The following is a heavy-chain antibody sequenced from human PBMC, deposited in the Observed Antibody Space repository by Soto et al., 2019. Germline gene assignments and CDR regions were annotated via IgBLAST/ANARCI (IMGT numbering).Heavy chain of an antibody. CDR1: GGSISSSSYY. CDR3: ARIPYYYYGSGSYGAPYYGMDV. V-gene: IGHV4-39*01. CDR2: IYYSGST. Sequence: SETLSLTCTVSGGSISSSSYYWVWIRHPPGKGLEWIGSIYYSGSTYYNPSLKSRVTISVDTSKNQFSLKLSSVTAADTAVYYCARIPYYYYGSGSYGAPYYGMDVWGQGTTVTVS. J-gene: IGHJ6*02. D-gene: IGHD3-10*01.